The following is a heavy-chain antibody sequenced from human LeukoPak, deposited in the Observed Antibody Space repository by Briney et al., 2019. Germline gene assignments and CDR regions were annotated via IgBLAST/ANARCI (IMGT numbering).Heavy chain of an antibody. CDR1: GGSVSNYY. CDR2: IHYSGST. D-gene: IGHD4-17*01. Sequence: SETLSLTCTVSGGSVSNYYWSWIRQPPGKGLEWIGYIHYSGSTNYNPSLKSRVTISVDTSKNQFSLKLSSVTAADTAVYYCARARWVGDYDYWGQGTLVTVSS. V-gene: IGHV4-59*02. J-gene: IGHJ4*02. CDR3: ARARWVGDYDY.